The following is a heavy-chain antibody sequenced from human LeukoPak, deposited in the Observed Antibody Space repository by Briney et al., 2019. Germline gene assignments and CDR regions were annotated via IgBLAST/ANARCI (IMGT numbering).Heavy chain of an antibody. CDR2: ISYDGTTE. J-gene: IGHJ4*02. V-gene: IGHV3-30*01. CDR3: ARGGYSDGPGYYRFDY. Sequence: HPGGSLRLSCTASGFTFGDYAMSWVRQAPGKGLEWVAVISYDGTTEYYADSVKGRFTISRDNSKNTLYLQMDSLRAEDTAVYHCARGGYSDGPGYYRFDYLGQGTLVTVSS. D-gene: IGHD3-22*01. CDR1: GFTFGDYA.